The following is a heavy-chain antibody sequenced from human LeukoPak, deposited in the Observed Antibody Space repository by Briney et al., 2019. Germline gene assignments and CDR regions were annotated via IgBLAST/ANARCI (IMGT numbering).Heavy chain of an antibody. Sequence: GGSLRLSCATSGFTFSSYGMHWVRQAPGKGLEWVAVISYDGSNKYYADSVKGRFTISRDNSKNTLYLQMNSLRAEDTAVYYCAKDLHYYDSSGYGPPDYWGQGTLVTVSS. CDR3: AKDLHYYDSSGYGPPDY. V-gene: IGHV3-30*18. D-gene: IGHD3-22*01. CDR2: ISYDGSNK. J-gene: IGHJ4*02. CDR1: GFTFSSYG.